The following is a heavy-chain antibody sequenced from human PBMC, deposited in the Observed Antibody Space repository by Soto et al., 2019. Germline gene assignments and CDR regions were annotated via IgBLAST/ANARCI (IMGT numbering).Heavy chain of an antibody. D-gene: IGHD3-22*01. CDR1: GGTFSSYA. CDR3: ARGRRLRDSSGYYFDY. J-gene: IGHJ4*02. V-gene: IGHV1-69*01. CDR2: IIPIFGTA. Sequence: QVQLVQSGGEVKKPGSSVKVSCKASGGTFSSYAISWVRQAPGQGLEWMGGIIPIFGTANYAPKFQGRVTITADESTSTAYMELSSLRSEDTAVYYCARGRRLRDSSGYYFDYCGQVTLVTGSS.